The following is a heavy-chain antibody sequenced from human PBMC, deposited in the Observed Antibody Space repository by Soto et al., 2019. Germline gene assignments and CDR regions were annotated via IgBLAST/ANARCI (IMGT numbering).Heavy chain of an antibody. CDR2: VHYSGGT. CDR3: AGIVVGATGHTDFDH. D-gene: IGHD1-1*01. V-gene: IGHV4-39*01. Sequence: QLQLQESGPGLVKPSETLSLTCTVSGGSISSNNYFWGWIRQPPGKGLEYVGSVHYSGGTYYKPALKSRVTVSLDTSKNQFSLRLRSVNAADTAVYYCAGIVVGATGHTDFDHWGRGTLVTVSS. CDR1: GGSISSNNYF. J-gene: IGHJ4*02.